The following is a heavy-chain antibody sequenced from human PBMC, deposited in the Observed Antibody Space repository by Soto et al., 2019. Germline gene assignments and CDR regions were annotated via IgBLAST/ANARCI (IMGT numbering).Heavy chain of an antibody. CDR1: GYTFTGYY. J-gene: IGHJ4*02. CDR2: INPSSGGT. CDR3: ARGFHGYSGYELGY. D-gene: IGHD5-12*01. V-gene: IGHV1-2*04. Sequence: ASVKVSCKASGYTFTGYYMHWVRQAPGQGLEWMGWINPSSGGTNYAQKFQGWVTMTRDTSISTAYMELSRLRSDDTAVYYCARGFHGYSGYELGYWGQGTLVTVSS.